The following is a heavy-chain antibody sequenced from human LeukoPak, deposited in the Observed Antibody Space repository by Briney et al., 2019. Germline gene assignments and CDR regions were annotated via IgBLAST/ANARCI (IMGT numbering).Heavy chain of an antibody. CDR1: GFAFTTNG. Sequence: GGSLRLSCAASGFAFTTNGMHWVRQAPGKGLEWVAVISYDGSNKYYADSVKGRFTISRDNSKNTLYLQMNSLRAEDTAVYYCARDSYCSGGSCYGYFDYWGQGTLVTVSS. CDR2: ISYDGSNK. V-gene: IGHV3-30*19. CDR3: ARDSYCSGGSCYGYFDY. J-gene: IGHJ4*02. D-gene: IGHD2-15*01.